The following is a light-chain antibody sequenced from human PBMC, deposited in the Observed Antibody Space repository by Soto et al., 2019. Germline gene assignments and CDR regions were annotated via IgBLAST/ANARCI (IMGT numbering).Light chain of an antibody. J-gene: IGLJ3*02. CDR1: SSNIGSNP. V-gene: IGLV1-44*01. CDR3: AAWDDSLNGV. CDR2: STN. Sequence: QSVLTQPPSASGTPGQRVTISCSGSSSNIGSNPVNWYQQLPGTAPRLLIYSTNQRPSGVPDRFSGSKSGTSASLAISDLQSEDEAAYYCAAWDDSLNGVFGGGTKLTVL.